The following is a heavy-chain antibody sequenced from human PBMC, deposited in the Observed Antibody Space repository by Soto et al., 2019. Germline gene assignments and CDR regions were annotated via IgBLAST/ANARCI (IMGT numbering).Heavy chain of an antibody. CDR2: IYYSGST. CDR3: ARHRYDGVVTATNWFDP. J-gene: IGHJ5*02. D-gene: IGHD2-21*02. V-gene: IGHV4-59*08. Sequence: KPSETLSLTCTVSGGSISSYYWSWIRQPPGKGLEWIGYIYYSGSTNYNPSLKSRVTISVDTSKNQFSLKLSSVTAADTAVYYCARHRYDGVVTATNWFDPWGQGTLVTVSS. CDR1: GGSISSYY.